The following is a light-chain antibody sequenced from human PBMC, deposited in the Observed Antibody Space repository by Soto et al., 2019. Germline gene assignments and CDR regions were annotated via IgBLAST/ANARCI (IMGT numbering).Light chain of an antibody. J-gene: IGKJ1*01. V-gene: IGKV3-20*01. Sequence: ETVLTQSPGTLSLSPGERATLSYRASQIIRSNYLAWYRQTPGQAPRLLIYGASNRATGIADRFSGSGSGTDFTLIISRLEPEDFALYYCQQCGSSPWTFGQGTKVEIK. CDR2: GAS. CDR3: QQCGSSPWT. CDR1: QIIRSNY.